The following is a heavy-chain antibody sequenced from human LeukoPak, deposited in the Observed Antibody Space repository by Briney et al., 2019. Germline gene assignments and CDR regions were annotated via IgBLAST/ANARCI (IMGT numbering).Heavy chain of an antibody. CDR2: INHSGST. V-gene: IGHV4-34*01. Sequence: SETLSLTCAVYGGSFSGYYWSWIRQPPGKGLEWIGEINHSGSTNYNPSLKSRVTISVDTSKNQFSLKLNSVTAADTAVYYCARGTYYYDSSGYPDAFDIWGQGTMVTVSS. CDR3: ARGTYYYDSSGYPDAFDI. J-gene: IGHJ3*02. D-gene: IGHD3-22*01. CDR1: GGSFSGYY.